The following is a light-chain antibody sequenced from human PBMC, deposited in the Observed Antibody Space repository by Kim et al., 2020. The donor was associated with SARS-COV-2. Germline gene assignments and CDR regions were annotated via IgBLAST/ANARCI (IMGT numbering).Light chain of an antibody. CDR3: SSFTTRKTRV. CDR2: DVN. CDR1: ISDVGSYDY. V-gene: IGLV2-14*03. Sequence: QSALTQPASVSGSPGQSITISCTGTISDVGSYDYVSWYQHHPGKAPKLIIYDVNNRPSGVSNRFSGSKSGNTASLTISGLQAEDEADYYCSSFTTRKTRVFGGGTQLTVL. J-gene: IGLJ3*02.